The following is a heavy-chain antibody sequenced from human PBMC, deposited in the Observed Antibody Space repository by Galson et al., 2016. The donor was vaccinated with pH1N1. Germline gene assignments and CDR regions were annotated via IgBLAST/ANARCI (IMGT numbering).Heavy chain of an antibody. Sequence: SVKVSCKASGGTFNTYGVTWVRQAPGQGLEWVVGNIPTFGPPSHSQKFQGRVTLTADESATTTYMELSGLKSDDTALYYCATLRQWRTYTFGPPGNWGQGALISVST. CDR3: ATLRQWRTYTFGPPGN. D-gene: IGHD3-16*01. CDR1: GGTFNTYG. CDR2: NIPTFGPP. V-gene: IGHV1-69*13. J-gene: IGHJ4*02.